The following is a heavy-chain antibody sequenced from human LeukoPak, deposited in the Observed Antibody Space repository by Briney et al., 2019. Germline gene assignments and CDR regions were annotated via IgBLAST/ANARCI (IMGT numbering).Heavy chain of an antibody. J-gene: IGHJ4*02. CDR1: GFTFSSYW. V-gene: IGHV3-23*01. CDR3: ARGRYFDWLLIY. Sequence: GGSLRLSCAASGFTFSSYWMSWVRQAPGKGLEWVSAISGSGGSTYYADSVKGRFTISRDNSKNTLYLQMNSLRAEDTAVYYCARGRYFDWLLIYWGQGTLVTVSS. CDR2: ISGSGGST. D-gene: IGHD3-9*01.